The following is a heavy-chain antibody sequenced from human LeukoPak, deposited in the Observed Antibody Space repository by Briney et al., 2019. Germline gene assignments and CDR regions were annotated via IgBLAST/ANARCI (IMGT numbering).Heavy chain of an antibody. CDR3: AKEADYYGSGSYSTLSY. V-gene: IGHV3-23*01. CDR1: GFTFSSYA. CDR2: ISGSGGST. Sequence: GALRLSCAVSGFTFSSYAMSWVRQAPGKGLEWVSAISGSGGSTYYADSVKGRFTISRDNSKNTLYLQMNSLRAEDTAVYYCAKEADYYGSGSYSTLSYWGQGTLVTVSS. D-gene: IGHD3-10*01. J-gene: IGHJ4*02.